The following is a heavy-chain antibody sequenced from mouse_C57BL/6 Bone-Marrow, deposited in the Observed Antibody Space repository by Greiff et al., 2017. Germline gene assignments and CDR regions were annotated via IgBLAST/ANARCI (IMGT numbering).Heavy chain of an antibody. J-gene: IGHJ3*01. CDR2: ISSGGSYT. V-gene: IGHV5-6*01. CDR3: ARAYYYGSGFAY. D-gene: IGHD1-1*01. Sequence: EVQGVESGGDLVKPGGSLKLSCAASGFTFSSYGMSWVRQTPDKRLEWVATISSGGSYTYYPDSVKGRFTISRDNAKNTLYLQMSSLKSEDTAMYYCARAYYYGSGFAYWGQGTLVTVSA. CDR1: GFTFSSYG.